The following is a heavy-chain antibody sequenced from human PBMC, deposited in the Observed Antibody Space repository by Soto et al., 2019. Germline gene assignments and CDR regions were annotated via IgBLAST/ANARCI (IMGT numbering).Heavy chain of an antibody. J-gene: IGHJ3*02. Sequence: QVQLVQSGAEVKKPGASVKVSCKVSGYTLTELSMHWVRQAPGKGLEWMGGFDPEDGETIYAQKFQGRVTMTEDTSTDKAYMELSSLRSEDTAVYYCATGLRFLEWLLQNAFDIWGQGTMVTVSS. V-gene: IGHV1-24*01. CDR3: ATGLRFLEWLLQNAFDI. CDR1: GYTLTELS. D-gene: IGHD3-3*01. CDR2: FDPEDGET.